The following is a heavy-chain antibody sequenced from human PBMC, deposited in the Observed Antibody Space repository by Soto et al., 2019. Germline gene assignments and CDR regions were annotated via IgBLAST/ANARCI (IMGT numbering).Heavy chain of an antibody. J-gene: IGHJ4*02. D-gene: IGHD1-26*01. CDR1: GFTFSSYG. CDR3: AKEGGLSGSYYISSSYYFDY. Sequence: QVQLVESGGGVVQPGRSLRLSCAASGFTFSSYGMHWVRQAPGKGLEWVAIISYDGSNTYYADSVKGRFTISRDNSXNTLYLQRNSLRAEDTSVYYCAKEGGLSGSYYISSSYYFDYWGQGTLVTVSS. CDR2: ISYDGSNT. V-gene: IGHV3-30*18.